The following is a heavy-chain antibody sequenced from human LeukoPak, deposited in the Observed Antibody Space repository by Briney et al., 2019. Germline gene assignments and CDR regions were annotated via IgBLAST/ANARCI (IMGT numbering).Heavy chain of an antibody. CDR3: AKAYGSGWAPFDY. Sequence: GGSLRLSCAASGFTFSSYAMSWVRQAPGKGLEWVSTSSGSGGSTDYADSVKGRFTISRDNSKNTLYLQMTSLRAEDTAVYYCAKAYGSGWAPFDYWGQGTLVTVSS. V-gene: IGHV3-23*01. CDR2: SSGSGGST. CDR1: GFTFSSYA. D-gene: IGHD6-19*01. J-gene: IGHJ4*02.